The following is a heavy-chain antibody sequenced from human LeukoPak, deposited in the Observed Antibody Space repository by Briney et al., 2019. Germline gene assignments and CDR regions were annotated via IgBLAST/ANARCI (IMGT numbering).Heavy chain of an antibody. D-gene: IGHD3-22*01. CDR1: GFTFSDYY. Sequence: PGGSLRLSCSASGFTFSDYYMSWIRQAPGKGLEWVSYISSSGSTIYYADSVKGRFTISRDNAKNSLYLQMNSLRAEDTGVYYCARDAYYYDSSEGEHYYYHYGMDVWGQGTTVTVSS. CDR2: ISSSGSTI. J-gene: IGHJ6*02. CDR3: ARDAYYYDSSEGEHYYYHYGMDV. V-gene: IGHV3-11*01.